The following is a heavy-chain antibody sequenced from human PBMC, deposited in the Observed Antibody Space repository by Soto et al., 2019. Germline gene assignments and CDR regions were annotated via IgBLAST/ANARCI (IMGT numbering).Heavy chain of an antibody. Sequence: LRETLSLTCAVSGGSISSSNWWSWVRQPPGKGLEWIGEIYHSGSTNYNPSLKSRVTISVDKSKNQFSLKLSSVTAADTAVYYCARDLGRGGYDWNFDYWGQGTLVTVSS. V-gene: IGHV4-4*02. CDR1: GGSISSSNW. CDR2: IYHSGST. J-gene: IGHJ4*02. D-gene: IGHD5-12*01. CDR3: ARDLGRGGYDWNFDY.